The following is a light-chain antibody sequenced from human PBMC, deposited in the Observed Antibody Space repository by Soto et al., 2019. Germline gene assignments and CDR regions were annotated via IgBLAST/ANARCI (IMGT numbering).Light chain of an antibody. J-gene: IGKJ4*01. V-gene: IGKV2-40*01. CDR1: QSLLDSDDGNTY. CDR3: MQRIEFPLT. Sequence: DIVMTQSPDTLSVSTGEPASISCRSSQSLLDSDDGNTYLDWYLQKPGQSPQLLIYTVSYRASGVPDRFSGSGSGTDFTLKISRVEAEDVGVYYCMQRIEFPLTFGGGTKVDI. CDR2: TVS.